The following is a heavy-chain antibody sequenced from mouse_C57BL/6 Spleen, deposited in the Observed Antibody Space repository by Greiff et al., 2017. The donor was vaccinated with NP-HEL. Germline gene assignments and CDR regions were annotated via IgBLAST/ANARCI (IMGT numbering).Heavy chain of an antibody. D-gene: IGHD1-1*01. CDR2: INPSTGGT. CDR3: AREGGYGSSPYYFDY. V-gene: IGHV1-42*01. CDR1: GYSFTGYY. J-gene: IGHJ2*01. Sequence: VQLQQSGPELVKPGASVKISCKASGYSFTGYYMNWVKQSPEKSLEWIGEINPSTGGTTYNQKFKAKATLTVDKSSSTAYMQLKSLTSEDSAVYYCAREGGYGSSPYYFDYWGQGTTLTVSS.